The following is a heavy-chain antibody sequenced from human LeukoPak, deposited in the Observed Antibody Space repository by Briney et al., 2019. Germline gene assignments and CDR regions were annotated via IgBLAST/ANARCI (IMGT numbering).Heavy chain of an antibody. V-gene: IGHV1-18*01. CDR3: ARVMDYDILTGYSSRAFDI. CDR2: ISAYNGNT. CDR1: GYTFTSYG. D-gene: IGHD3-9*01. Sequence: GSVKVSCKASGYTFTSYGISWVRQAPGQGLEWMGWISAYNGNTNYAQKLQGRVTMTTDTSTSTAYMELRSLRSDDTAVYYCARVMDYDILTGYSSRAFDIWGQGTMVTVSS. J-gene: IGHJ3*02.